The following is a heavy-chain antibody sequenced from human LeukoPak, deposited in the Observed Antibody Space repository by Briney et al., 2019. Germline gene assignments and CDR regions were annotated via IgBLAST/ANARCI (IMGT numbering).Heavy chain of an antibody. D-gene: IGHD2-2*01. CDR1: GGSISSGSYY. V-gene: IGHV4-31*03. J-gene: IGHJ4*02. CDR2: TYYTGNA. Sequence: SQTLSLTCTVSGGSISSGSYYWTWVRQHPGEGLEWIGYTYYTGNAYYNPSLESRVTISVDMSKNQISLKLGSVTAADTAVYYCAKGLATAQGESAMPLWGQGTLVTVSS. CDR3: AKGLATAQGESAMPL.